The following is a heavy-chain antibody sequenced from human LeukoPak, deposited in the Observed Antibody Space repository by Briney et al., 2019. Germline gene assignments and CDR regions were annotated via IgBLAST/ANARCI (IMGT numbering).Heavy chain of an antibody. CDR2: INHSGST. Sequence: SETLSLTCAVYGGSFSGYYWSWIRQPPGKGLEWIGEINHSGSTNYNPSLKSRVTISVDTSKNQFSLRLSSVTAADTAVYYCARVVGATKVDYWGQGTLVTVSS. V-gene: IGHV4-34*01. CDR3: ARVVGATKVDY. CDR1: GGSFSGYY. J-gene: IGHJ4*02. D-gene: IGHD1-26*01.